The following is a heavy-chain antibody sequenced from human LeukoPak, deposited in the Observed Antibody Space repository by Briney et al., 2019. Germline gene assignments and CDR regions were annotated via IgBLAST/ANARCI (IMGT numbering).Heavy chain of an antibody. CDR3: ARDSTGITIFGVVIIYYYYGMDV. Sequence: PGGSLRLSCAAPGFTFSSYWMSWVRQAPGKGLEWVANIKQDGSEKYYVDSVKGRFTISRDNAKNSLYLQMNSLRAEDTAVYYCARDSTGITIFGVVIIYYYYGMDVWGQGTTVTVSS. D-gene: IGHD3-3*01. CDR1: GFTFSSYW. J-gene: IGHJ6*02. V-gene: IGHV3-7*01. CDR2: IKQDGSEK.